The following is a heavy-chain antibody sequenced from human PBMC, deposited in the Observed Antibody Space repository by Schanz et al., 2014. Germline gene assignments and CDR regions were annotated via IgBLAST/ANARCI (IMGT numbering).Heavy chain of an antibody. CDR2: IYIGGNT. CDR3: ARDHTTESYYSAGPPIDY. D-gene: IGHD1-26*01. CDR1: GFSVGNNY. Sequence: EVQLLESGGGLVQPGGSLRLSCAASGFSVGNNYMNWVRQAPGKGLEWVSFIYIGGNTYYADSVKGRFTISRDNSKNTLFLQMNSLRAEDTAVYYCARDHTTESYYSAGPPIDYWGQGTLLTVSS. V-gene: IGHV3-66*01. J-gene: IGHJ4*02.